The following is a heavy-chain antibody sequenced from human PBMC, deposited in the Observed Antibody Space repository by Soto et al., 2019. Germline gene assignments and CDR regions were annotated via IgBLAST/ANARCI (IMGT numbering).Heavy chain of an antibody. CDR1: GYSFTSYW. D-gene: IGHD6-13*01. J-gene: IGHJ4*02. CDR3: ARLRAAAGPTPYYFDY. Sequence: HGESLKISCKGSGYSFTSYWIGWVRQMPGKGLEWMGIIYPGDSDTRYSPSFQGQVTISADKSISTAYLQWSSLKASDTAMYYCARLRAAAGPTPYYFDYWGQGTLVTVSS. V-gene: IGHV5-51*01. CDR2: IYPGDSDT.